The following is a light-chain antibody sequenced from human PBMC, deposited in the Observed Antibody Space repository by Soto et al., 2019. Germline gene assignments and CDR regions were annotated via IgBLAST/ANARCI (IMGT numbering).Light chain of an antibody. CDR3: QQYTTYPST. Sequence: DIQMTQSPSSLSASVGDRVTITCRASQVISRGLAWYQQRPGKAPKSLIYGISSLQSGVPSRFSGSGSGTEFTLTISSLLPEDFATYSCQQYTTYPSTFGGGTKVEIK. CDR1: QVISRG. CDR2: GIS. V-gene: IGKV1D-16*01. J-gene: IGKJ4*01.